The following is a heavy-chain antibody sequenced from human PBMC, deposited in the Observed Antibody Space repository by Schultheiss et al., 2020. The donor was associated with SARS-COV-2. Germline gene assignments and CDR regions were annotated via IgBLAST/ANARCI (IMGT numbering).Heavy chain of an antibody. CDR2: IYHSGST. J-gene: IGHJ4*02. CDR1: GGSISSGGYS. V-gene: IGHV4-30-2*01. Sequence: SETLSLTCAVSGGSISSGGYSWSWIRQPPGKGLEWIGYIYHSGSTYYNPSLKSRVTISVDTSKNQFSLKLSSVTAADTAVYYCARGGGDLAWADYWGQGTLVTVSS. D-gene: IGHD2-21*01. CDR3: ARGGGDLAWADY.